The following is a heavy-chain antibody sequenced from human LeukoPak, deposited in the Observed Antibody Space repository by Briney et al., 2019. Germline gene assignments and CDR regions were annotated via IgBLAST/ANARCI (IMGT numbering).Heavy chain of an antibody. CDR1: GFTFSSYA. CDR3: ARDFIDCSSTSCYEERYYYYMDV. V-gene: IGHV3-30*01. D-gene: IGHD2-2*01. Sequence: GGSLRLSCAASGFTFSSYAMHWVRQAPGKGLEWVAVISYDGSNKYYADSVKGRFTISRDNSKNTLYLRMNSLRAEDTAVYYCARDFIDCSSTSCYEERYYYYMDVWGKGTTVTVSS. J-gene: IGHJ6*03. CDR2: ISYDGSNK.